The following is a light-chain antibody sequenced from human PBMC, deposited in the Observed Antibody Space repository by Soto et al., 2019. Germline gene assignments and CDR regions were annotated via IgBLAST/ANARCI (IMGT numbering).Light chain of an antibody. V-gene: IGLV1-44*01. CDR1: SSNIGSNT. J-gene: IGLJ1*01. Sequence: QSVLTQPPSASGTPGQRVTISCSGSSSNIGSNTVNWYQQLPGTAPKLLIYSNNQRPSGVPERFSGSKSGTSASLAISGLQSEDEADYYCSSYTSLSTLVFGTGTKVTVL. CDR3: SSYTSLSTLV. CDR2: SNN.